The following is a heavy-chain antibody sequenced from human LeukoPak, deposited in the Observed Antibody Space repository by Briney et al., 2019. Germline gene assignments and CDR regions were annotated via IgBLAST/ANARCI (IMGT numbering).Heavy chain of an antibody. D-gene: IGHD3-16*02. CDR1: GFTFSSYA. CDR2: ISGSGGST. CDR3: AKAARPREGYYDYVWGSYRLPGDY. Sequence: PGGSLRLSCAASGFTFSSYAMSWVRQAPGKGLEWVSAISGSGGSTYYADSVKGRFTISRDNSKNTLYLQMNSLRAEDTAVYYCAKAARPREGYYDYVWGSYRLPGDYWGQGTLVTVSS. J-gene: IGHJ4*02. V-gene: IGHV3-23*01.